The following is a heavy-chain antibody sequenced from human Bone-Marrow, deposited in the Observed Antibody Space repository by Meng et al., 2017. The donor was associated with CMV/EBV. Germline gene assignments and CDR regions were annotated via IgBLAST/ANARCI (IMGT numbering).Heavy chain of an antibody. Sequence: GESLKISCKGSGYTFTSHCIGWVRQMPGKGLEWMGIIYPGDSDTRYSPSFQGQVTISADKSISTAYLQWSSLKASDTAMYYCARTDLYSSSSDYWGQGTLVTVSS. CDR1: GYTFTSHC. V-gene: IGHV5-51*01. CDR2: IYPGDSDT. D-gene: IGHD6-6*01. CDR3: ARTDLYSSSSDY. J-gene: IGHJ4*02.